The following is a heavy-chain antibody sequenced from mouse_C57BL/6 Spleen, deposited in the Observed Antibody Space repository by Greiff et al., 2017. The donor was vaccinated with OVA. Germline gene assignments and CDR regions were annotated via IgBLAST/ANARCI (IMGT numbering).Heavy chain of an antibody. Sequence: QVQLQQSGAELVRPGASVKLSCKASGYTFTDYYINWVKQRPGQGLEWIARIYPGSGNTYYNEKFKGKATLTAEKSSSTAYMQLSSLTSEDSAVYFCARRHYGNYPSYAMDYWGQGTSVTVSS. D-gene: IGHD2-1*01. CDR1: GYTFTDYY. J-gene: IGHJ4*01. V-gene: IGHV1-76*01. CDR3: ARRHYGNYPSYAMDY. CDR2: IYPGSGNT.